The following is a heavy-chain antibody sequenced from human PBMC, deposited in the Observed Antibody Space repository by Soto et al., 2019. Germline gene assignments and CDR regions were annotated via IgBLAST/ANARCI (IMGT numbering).Heavy chain of an antibody. Sequence: EVQMVESGGGLIQPGGSLKLSCAVSGFGVTESETYVSWIRQAPGKGLEGVAAFYRGGRRNYAASVKGRFVISRDKSENSVFLEVNLVRVEDTAVYYCAREVVVGATAKFDRWGQGTMVIVSP. V-gene: IGHV3-53*03. D-gene: IGHD2-21*01. CDR3: AREVVVGATAKFDR. J-gene: IGHJ5*02. CDR1: GFGVTESETY. CDR2: FYRGGRR.